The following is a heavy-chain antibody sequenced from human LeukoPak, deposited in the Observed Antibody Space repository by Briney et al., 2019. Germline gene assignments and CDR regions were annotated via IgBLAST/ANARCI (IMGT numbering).Heavy chain of an antibody. Sequence: PGGSLRLSCAASGFTFSDYYMSWIRQAPGKGLEWVSYISSSGSTIYYADSVKGRFTISRDNAKNSLYLQMNSLRAEDTALYYCARARELLDYFDYWGQGTLVTVSS. CDR1: GFTFSDYY. CDR2: ISSSGSTI. CDR3: ARARELLDYFDY. V-gene: IGHV3-11*01. J-gene: IGHJ4*02. D-gene: IGHD1-26*01.